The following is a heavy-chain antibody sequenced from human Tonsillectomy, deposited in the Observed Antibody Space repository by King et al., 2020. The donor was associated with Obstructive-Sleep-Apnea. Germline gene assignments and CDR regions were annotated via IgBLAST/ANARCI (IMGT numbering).Heavy chain of an antibody. V-gene: IGHV1-18*04. J-gene: IGHJ4*02. Sequence: VQMVESGAEVKKPGASVKVSCKASGYTFTSYGITWVRQAPGQGLEWMGWISAYNGNTNYAQKFQGRVTMTTDTSTSTAYMELRSLRSDDTAVYYCARDWTDTMFRGVMTYYFDYWGQGTLVTVSS. D-gene: IGHD3-10*01. CDR2: ISAYNGNT. CDR3: ARDWTDTMFRGVMTYYFDY. CDR1: GYTFTSYG.